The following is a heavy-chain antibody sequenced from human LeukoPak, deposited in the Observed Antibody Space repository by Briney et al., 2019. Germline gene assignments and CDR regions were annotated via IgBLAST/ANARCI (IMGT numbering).Heavy chain of an antibody. CDR2: IYYSGSA. CDR3: ARDTPSGVLPFADAFDI. CDR1: GGSISSYD. D-gene: IGHD3-10*01. V-gene: IGHV4-59*01. Sequence: TSETLSLTCTGSGGSISSYDWNWIRQPPGKGLEWIGYIYYSGSANYNPSLKSRVSISVDTSKNQFSLKLSSVTAADTPVYYCARDTPSGVLPFADAFDIWGQGTMVTVSS. J-gene: IGHJ3*02.